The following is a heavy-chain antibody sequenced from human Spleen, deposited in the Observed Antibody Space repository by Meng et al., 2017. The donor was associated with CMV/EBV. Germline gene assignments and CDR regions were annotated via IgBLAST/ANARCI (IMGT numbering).Heavy chain of an antibody. Sequence: LSLTCTVSGYSISSGYYWGWIRQPPGKGLEWVSYISSSSSTIYYADSVKGRFTISRDNAKNSLYLQMNSLRAEDTAVYYCARVGGIAVAGTWGWGQGTLVTVSS. CDR2: ISSSSSTI. D-gene: IGHD6-19*01. CDR3: ARVGGIAVAGTWG. V-gene: IGHV3-11*04. CDR1: GYSISSGYY. J-gene: IGHJ4*02.